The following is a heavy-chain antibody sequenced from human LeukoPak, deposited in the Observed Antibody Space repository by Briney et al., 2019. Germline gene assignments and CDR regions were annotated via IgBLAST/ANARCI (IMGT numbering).Heavy chain of an antibody. J-gene: IGHJ3*02. V-gene: IGHV3-21*01. Sequence: GGSLRLSCAASGFTFSSYSMNSVRRSPGKGLEWVSSISGSSSYIYYADSVKARFNISRDNAKNSLYLQMNSLRAEGTAVYYCAKDAGTVQTGEAFDICGQGTMVTVSS. CDR1: GFTFSSYS. CDR2: ISGSSSYI. CDR3: AKDAGTVQTGEAFDI. D-gene: IGHD4/OR15-4a*01.